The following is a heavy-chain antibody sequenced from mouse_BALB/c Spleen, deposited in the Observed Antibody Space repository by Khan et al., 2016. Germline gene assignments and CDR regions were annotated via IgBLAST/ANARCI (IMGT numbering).Heavy chain of an antibody. CDR2: IRDKAYAYTT. CDR3: ATHHYDDCTMDF. J-gene: IGHJ4*01. V-gene: IGHV7-3*02. D-gene: IGHD1-2*01. CDR1: GFTFADYY. Sequence: EVELVESGGGLVQPGGSLRLSCATSGFTFADYYISWVRQPPGKALEWLGFIRDKAYAYTTEYSASVRGRFPISRDNSQSIVYLQMNTLRTEDSATYYCATHHYDDCTMDFWGQGTSVTVSS.